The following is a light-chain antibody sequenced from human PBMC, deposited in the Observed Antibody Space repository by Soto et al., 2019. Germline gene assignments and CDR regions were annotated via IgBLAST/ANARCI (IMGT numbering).Light chain of an antibody. J-gene: IGKJ1*01. CDR3: QQYGSAPWT. Sequence: EIVLTQSPGTLSLSPGERATLSCRASQSVGSSHLAWYQQKPGQAPRLLIYGASSRATGIPDRFSGSGSGTDFTLIISRLEPEDFAVYYCQQYGSAPWTFGQGTKVEIK. V-gene: IGKV3-20*01. CDR1: QSVGSSH. CDR2: GAS.